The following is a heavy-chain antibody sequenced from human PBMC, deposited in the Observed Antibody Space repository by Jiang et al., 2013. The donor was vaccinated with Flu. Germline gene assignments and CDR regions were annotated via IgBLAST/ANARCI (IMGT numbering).Heavy chain of an antibody. D-gene: IGHD3-3*01. J-gene: IGHJ6*02. Sequence: SQTLSLTCAISGDSVSSNSAAWNWIRQSPSRGLEWLGRTYFKSKWYNDYALSVKSRISINADTSRNQFSLQLNSVTPEDTAVYYCARDVPGEWLRLGYLYFYGMDVWGQGTTVSVSS. V-gene: IGHV6-1*01. CDR3: ARDVPGEWLRLGYLYFYGMDV. CDR1: GDSVSSNSAA. CDR2: TYFKSKWYN.